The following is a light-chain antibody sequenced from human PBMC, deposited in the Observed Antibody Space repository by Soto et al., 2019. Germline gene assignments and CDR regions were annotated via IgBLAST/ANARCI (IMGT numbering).Light chain of an antibody. CDR3: QHLNNYPLT. J-gene: IGKJ4*01. CDR1: QGISSY. CDR2: EAS. Sequence: DIQLTQSPSFLSASVGDRVTITCRASQGISSYLLWYRQKPGKAPKLLIYEASTLQSGVPSRFSGSGSGTEFTLTISSLQPEDFATYYCQHLNNYPLTFGGGTKVEIK. V-gene: IGKV1-9*01.